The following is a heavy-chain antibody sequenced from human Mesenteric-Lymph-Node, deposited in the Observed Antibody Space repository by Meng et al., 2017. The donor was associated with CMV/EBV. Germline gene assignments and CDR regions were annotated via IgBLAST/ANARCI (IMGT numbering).Heavy chain of an antibody. D-gene: IGHD2-2*01. V-gene: IGHV3-48*04. CDR1: GFTFSSYS. Sequence: GGSLRLSCAASGFTFSSYSMNWVRQAPGKGLEWVSYISSSGSTIYYADSVKGRFTISRDNAKNSLYLQMNSLRAEDTAVYYCARGTDCSSTSCYRVRWFDPWGQGTLVTVSS. J-gene: IGHJ5*02. CDR3: ARGTDCSSTSCYRVRWFDP. CDR2: ISSSGSTI.